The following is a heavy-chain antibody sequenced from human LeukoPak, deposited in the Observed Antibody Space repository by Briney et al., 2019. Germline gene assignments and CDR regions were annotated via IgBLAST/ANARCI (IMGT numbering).Heavy chain of an antibody. Sequence: SETLSLTCAVSGGSISSGGYSWSWIRQPPGKGLEWIGYIYHSGSTYYNPSLKSRVTISVDRSKNQFSLKLSSVTAADTAVYYCARAAGSTGGEAFDIWGQGTMVTVSS. CDR2: IYHSGST. CDR1: GGSISSGGYS. D-gene: IGHD6-19*01. V-gene: IGHV4-30-2*01. CDR3: ARAAGSTGGEAFDI. J-gene: IGHJ3*02.